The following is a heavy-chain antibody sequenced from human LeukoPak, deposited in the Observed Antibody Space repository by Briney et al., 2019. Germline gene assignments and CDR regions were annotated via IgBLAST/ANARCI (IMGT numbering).Heavy chain of an antibody. V-gene: IGHV4-38-2*01. CDR3: ARHYGDYAFDY. J-gene: IGHJ4*02. Sequence: SETLSLTCAVSGYSIISDNYWGWLRLPPGKGLEWTGYIHYSGSTNYNPSLKSRLIISVDTSKNQFSLKMRSVTAADTAVYFCARHYGDYAFDYWGEGNPVTVSS. D-gene: IGHD4-17*01. CDR2: IHYSGST. CDR1: GYSIISDNY.